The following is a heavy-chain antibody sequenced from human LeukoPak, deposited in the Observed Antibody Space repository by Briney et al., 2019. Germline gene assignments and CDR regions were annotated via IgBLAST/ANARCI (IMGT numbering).Heavy chain of an antibody. Sequence: SETLSLTCAVYGGSFSGYHWSWIRQPPGKGLEWIGEINHSGSTNYNPSLKSRVTISVDTSKNQFSLKLSSVTAADTAVYYCARKDYGDYIFDYWGQGTLVTVSS. CDR2: INHSGST. CDR1: GGSFSGYH. J-gene: IGHJ4*02. V-gene: IGHV4-34*01. D-gene: IGHD4-17*01. CDR3: ARKDYGDYIFDY.